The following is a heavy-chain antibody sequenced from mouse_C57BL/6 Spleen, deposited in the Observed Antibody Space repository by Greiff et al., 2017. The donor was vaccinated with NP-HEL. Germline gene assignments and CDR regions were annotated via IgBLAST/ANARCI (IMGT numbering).Heavy chain of an antibody. D-gene: IGHD2-3*01. CDR3: AISSMMVTTAWFAY. Sequence: VQLQQPGAELVKPGASVKLSCKASGYTFTSYWMHWVKQRPGQGLEWIGMIHPNSGSTNYNEKFKSKATLTVDKSSSTAYMQLSRLTSEDSAVYDSAISSMMVTTAWFAYWGQGTLVTVSA. V-gene: IGHV1-64*01. CDR2: IHPNSGST. J-gene: IGHJ3*01. CDR1: GYTFTSYW.